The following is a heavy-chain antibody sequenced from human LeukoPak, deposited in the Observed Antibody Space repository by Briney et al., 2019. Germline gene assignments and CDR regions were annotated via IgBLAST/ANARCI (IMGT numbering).Heavy chain of an antibody. Sequence: GASVKVSCKTSGYTFTNYYMHWVRQAPGQGLEWMGGIIPIFGTANYAQKFQGRVTITADESTSTAYMELSSLRSEDTAVYYCATGEEYCSSTSCRNWFDPWGQGTLVTVSS. J-gene: IGHJ5*02. D-gene: IGHD2-2*01. CDR1: GYTFTNYY. CDR2: IIPIFGTA. V-gene: IGHV1-69*13. CDR3: ATGEEYCSSTSCRNWFDP.